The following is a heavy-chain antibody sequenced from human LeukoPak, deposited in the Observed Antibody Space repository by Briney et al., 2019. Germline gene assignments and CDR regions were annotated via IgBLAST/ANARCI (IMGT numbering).Heavy chain of an antibody. J-gene: IGHJ4*02. D-gene: IGHD3-10*01. CDR3: ARGGFGELFSVGY. V-gene: IGHV3-21*01. CDR1: GFTFSSYS. CDR2: ISSSSSYI. Sequence: TGGSLRLSCAASGFTFSSYSMNWVRQAPGKGLEWVSSISSSSSYIYYADSVKGRFTISRDNAKNSLYLQMNSLRAEDTAVYYCARGGFGELFSVGYWGQGTLVTVSS.